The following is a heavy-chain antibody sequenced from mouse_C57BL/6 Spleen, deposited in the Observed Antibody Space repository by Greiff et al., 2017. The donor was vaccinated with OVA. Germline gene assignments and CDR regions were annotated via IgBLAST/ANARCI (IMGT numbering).Heavy chain of an antibody. CDR2: IDPSDSEP. V-gene: IGHV1-52*01. Sequence: QVQLQQPGAELVRPGSSVKLSCKASGYTFTSYWMHWVKQRPIQGLEWIGNIDPSDSEPHYNQKFQDKATLTVDKSSSTAYMQLSSLTSEDSAVYYCARWADYDVRAMDYWGQGTSVTVSS. CDR3: ARWADYDVRAMDY. CDR1: GYTFTSYW. J-gene: IGHJ4*01. D-gene: IGHD2-4*01.